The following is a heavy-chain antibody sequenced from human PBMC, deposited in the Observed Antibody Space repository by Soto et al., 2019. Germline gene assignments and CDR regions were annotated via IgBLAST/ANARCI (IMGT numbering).Heavy chain of an antibody. CDR2: IYYSGST. D-gene: IGHD2-2*01. Sequence: QVQLQESGPGLVKPSQTLSLTCTVSGGSISSGDYYWSWIRQPPGKGLEWIGYIYYSGSTYYSPSLKSRITLSVDTSKNQFSLKLSSVTAADTAVYYCARERTDGARLDPWGQGTLVTVSS. CDR3: ARERTDGARLDP. J-gene: IGHJ5*02. V-gene: IGHV4-30-4*01. CDR1: GGSISSGDYY.